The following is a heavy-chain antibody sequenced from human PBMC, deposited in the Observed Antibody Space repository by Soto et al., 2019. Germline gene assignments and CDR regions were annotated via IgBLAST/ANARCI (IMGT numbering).Heavy chain of an antibody. CDR3: ASWPNWNPLYYHGMDV. V-gene: IGHV1-69*08. D-gene: IGHD1-20*01. Sequence: GASVKVSCKVSGGAFTNYSLNWVRHAPGQGLEWLGGIIPLHNTSNYSLKFVGRSSVTADISTSTVYMFLSGLTSDDTATYYCASWPNWNPLYYHGMDVWGQGTTVTVSS. J-gene: IGHJ6*02. CDR2: IIPLHNTS. CDR1: GGAFTNYS.